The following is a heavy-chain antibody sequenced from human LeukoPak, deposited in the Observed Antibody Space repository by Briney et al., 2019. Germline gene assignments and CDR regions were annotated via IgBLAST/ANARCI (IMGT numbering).Heavy chain of an antibody. Sequence: ASVKVSCKASGGTFSSYTISWVRQAPGQGLEWMGRIIPILGIANYAQKFQGRVTITADKSTSTAYMELSSLRSEATAVYYCARDPLNASSGYPYWGQGTLVTVSS. CDR3: ARDPLNASSGYPY. CDR2: IIPILGIA. D-gene: IGHD3-22*01. V-gene: IGHV1-69*04. CDR1: GGTFSSYT. J-gene: IGHJ4*02.